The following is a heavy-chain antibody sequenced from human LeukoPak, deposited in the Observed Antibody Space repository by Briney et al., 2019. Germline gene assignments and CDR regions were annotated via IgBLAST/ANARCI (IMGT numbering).Heavy chain of an antibody. Sequence: GGSLRLSCAGSGFIFNNYAMHWVRQPPGKGLEWVSGISWNSGSIDYADSVKGRFTISRDNAKNSLYLQMNSLRAEDTAVYYCARNLLYYYDSSGYSAFDIWGQGTMVTVSS. J-gene: IGHJ3*02. CDR3: ARNLLYYYDSSGYSAFDI. CDR2: ISWNSGSI. CDR1: GFIFNNYA. D-gene: IGHD3-22*01. V-gene: IGHV3-9*01.